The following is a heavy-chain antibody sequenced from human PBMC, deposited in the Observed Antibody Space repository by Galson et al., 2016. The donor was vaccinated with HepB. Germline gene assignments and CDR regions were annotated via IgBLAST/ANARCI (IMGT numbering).Heavy chain of an antibody. CDR3: ARDNTILWFGELIGNAFDI. CDR1: GFTFSTYG. V-gene: IGHV3-30*19. J-gene: IGHJ3*02. CDR2: ITYIGSTT. Sequence: SLRLSCAASGFTFSTYGIHWVRQAPGKGLEWVAVITYIGSTTYYADSVQGRFTISRDNSKNTLYLQMNSLRAEDTAVYYCARDNTILWFGELIGNAFDIWGQGTLVTVSS. D-gene: IGHD3-10*01.